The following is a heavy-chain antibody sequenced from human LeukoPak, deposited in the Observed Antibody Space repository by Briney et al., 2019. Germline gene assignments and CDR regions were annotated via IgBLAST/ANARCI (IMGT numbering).Heavy chain of an antibody. Sequence: SETLSLTCSGSNYSISNSLYWGWLRQPPGKGLEWIGSIYRSGSTFYDPSLKSRVTISLDTSKNQFSLKLSSVTAADTAVYFCARGTYGYYMDVWGKGTTVTVSS. CDR3: ARGTYGYYMDV. CDR2: IYRSGST. J-gene: IGHJ6*03. V-gene: IGHV4-38-2*02. CDR1: NYSISNSLY. D-gene: IGHD4-17*01.